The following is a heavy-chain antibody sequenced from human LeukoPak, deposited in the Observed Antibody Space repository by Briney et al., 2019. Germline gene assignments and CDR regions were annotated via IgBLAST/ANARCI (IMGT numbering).Heavy chain of an antibody. J-gene: IGHJ3*02. CDR3: AREGSGWYYGRSYAFDI. CDR1: GYTFTGYY. CDR2: INPNSGGT. V-gene: IGHV1-2*02. D-gene: IGHD6-19*01. Sequence: GASVKVSCKASGYTFTGYYMHWVRQAPGQGLEWMGWINPNSGGTNYAQKFQGRVTMTRDTSISTAYMELSRLRSEDTAVYYCAREGSGWYYGRSYAFDIWGQGTMVTVSS.